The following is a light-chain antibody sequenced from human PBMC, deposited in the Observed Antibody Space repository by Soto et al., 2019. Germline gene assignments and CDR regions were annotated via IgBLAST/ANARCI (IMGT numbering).Light chain of an antibody. CDR2: GAS. CDR3: QQYGSSPYT. V-gene: IGKV3-20*01. Sequence: EIVLTHYPGPLSLAPGERDTLSCRASQSVSSSYLARYQQKHGQAPRPLIYGASSRATDIPDRFSGSGSGTDFTLTISRLEPEDFAVYYCQQYGSSPYTFGQGTKLEIK. J-gene: IGKJ2*01. CDR1: QSVSSSY.